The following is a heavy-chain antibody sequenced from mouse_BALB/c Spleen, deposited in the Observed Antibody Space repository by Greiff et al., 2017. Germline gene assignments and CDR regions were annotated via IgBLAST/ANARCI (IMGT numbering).Heavy chain of an antibody. V-gene: IGHV1-15*01. J-gene: IGHJ2*01. D-gene: IGHD2-4*01. Sequence: VQLQQSGAELVRPGASVTLSCKASGYTFTDYEMHWVKQTPVHGLEWIGAIDPETGGTAYNQKFKGKATLTADKSSSTAYMELRSLTSEDSAVYYCTRDDYDGNFDYWGQGTTLTVSS. CDR2: IDPETGGT. CDR1: GYTFTDYE. CDR3: TRDDYDGNFDY.